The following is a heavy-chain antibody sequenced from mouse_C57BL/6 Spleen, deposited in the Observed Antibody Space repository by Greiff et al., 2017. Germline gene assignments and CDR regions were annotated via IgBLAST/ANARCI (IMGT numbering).Heavy chain of an antibody. V-gene: IGHV1-82*01. Sequence: VQLQQSGPELVKPGASVKISCKASGYAFISSWLTWVKQRPGRGLEWIGRIYPGDGDTTYTGKFKGKATLTADKSSSKAYMQLSSLTSEDSAVYCCARDYYGNYYAMDYWGQGTSVTVSS. CDR3: ARDYYGNYYAMDY. CDR2: IYPGDGDT. D-gene: IGHD2-1*01. CDR1: GYAFISSW. J-gene: IGHJ4*01.